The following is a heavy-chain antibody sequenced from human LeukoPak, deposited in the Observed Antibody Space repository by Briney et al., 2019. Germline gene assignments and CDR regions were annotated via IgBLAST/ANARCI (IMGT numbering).Heavy chain of an antibody. CDR1: GYSFTTYW. Sequence: GESLKISCKNSGYSFTTYWIGWVRQMPGKGLEWMGIIYPADSDTRYSPSFQGQVTISADKSISTAYLQWSSLKASDTAIYYCARYTSGWFMQDYWGQGTLVTVSS. CDR3: ARYTSGWFMQDY. J-gene: IGHJ4*02. CDR2: IYPADSDT. D-gene: IGHD6-19*01. V-gene: IGHV5-51*01.